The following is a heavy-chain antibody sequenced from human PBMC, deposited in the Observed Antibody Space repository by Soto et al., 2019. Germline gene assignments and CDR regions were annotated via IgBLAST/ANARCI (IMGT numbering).Heavy chain of an antibody. CDR1: GYSFTSYW. CDR2: IDPSDSYT. D-gene: IGHD1-26*01. V-gene: IGHV5-10-1*01. Sequence: GESLKISCKGSGYSFTSYWISWVRQMPGKGLEWMGRIDPSDSYTNYSPSFQGHVTISADKSISTAYLQWSSLKASDTAMYYCARQLVGATTTYYYYGMDVWGQGTTVTVSS. CDR3: ARQLVGATTTYYYYGMDV. J-gene: IGHJ6*02.